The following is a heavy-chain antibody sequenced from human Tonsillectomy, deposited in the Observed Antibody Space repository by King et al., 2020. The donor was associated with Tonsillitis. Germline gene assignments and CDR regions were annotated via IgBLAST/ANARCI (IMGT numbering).Heavy chain of an antibody. CDR1: GGSFSGYY. D-gene: IGHD6-13*01. J-gene: IGHJ5*02. V-gene: IGHV4-34*01. CDR2: INHSVST. Sequence: VQLQQWGAGLLKPSETLSLTCAVYGGSFSGYYWRWIRQPPGKGLEWIGEINHSVSTNYNPSLKSRVTISVDTSKNQFSVKVRSVTAADTAVYYCARGPEEEQQLVGDWFDPWGQGTLVTVSS. CDR3: ARGPEEEQQLVGDWFDP.